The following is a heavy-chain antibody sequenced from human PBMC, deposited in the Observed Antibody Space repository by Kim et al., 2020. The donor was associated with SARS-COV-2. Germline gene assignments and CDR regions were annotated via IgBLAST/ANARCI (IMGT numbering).Heavy chain of an antibody. CDR2: ISYDGSNK. D-gene: IGHD3-16*01. CDR1: GFTFSSYA. CDR3: AREVLLDYYYGMDV. V-gene: IGHV3-30*04. J-gene: IGHJ6*02. Sequence: GGSLRLSCAASGFTFSSYAMHWVRQAPGKGLEWVAVISYDGSNKYYADSVKGRFTISRDNSKNMLYLQMNSLRAEDTAVYYFAREVLLDYYYGMDVWGQG.